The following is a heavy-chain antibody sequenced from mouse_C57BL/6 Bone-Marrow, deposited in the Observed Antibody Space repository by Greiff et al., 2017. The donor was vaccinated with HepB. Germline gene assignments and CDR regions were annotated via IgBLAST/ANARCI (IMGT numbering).Heavy chain of an antibody. J-gene: IGHJ3*01. CDR1: GYTFTSYW. Sequence: QVQLQQPGAELVKPGASVKLSCKASGYTFTSYWMHWVKQRPGQGLEWIGMIHPNSGSTNYNEKFKSKATLTVDKSSSTAYMQLSSLTSEDSAVYYCARGGIYYYGSSYGTYWGQGTLVTVSA. CDR3: ARGGIYYYGSSYGTY. D-gene: IGHD1-1*01. CDR2: IHPNSGST. V-gene: IGHV1-64*01.